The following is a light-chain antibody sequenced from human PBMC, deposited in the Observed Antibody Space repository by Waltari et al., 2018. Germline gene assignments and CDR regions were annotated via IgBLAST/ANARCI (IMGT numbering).Light chain of an antibody. CDR2: EVS. V-gene: IGKV2-29*02. CDR3: MEGKHLPRA. J-gene: IGKJ2*01. CDR1: QSLLHRAGKTY. Sequence: DPVMTQTPLSLSVTPGQPASISCKSSQSLLHRAGKTYLYWYVQKDGQSPRLLMYEVSTRFSGVPDRFSGSGSGTDFTLKISRVEAEDVGVYCCMEGKHLPRAFGQGTKLEIK.